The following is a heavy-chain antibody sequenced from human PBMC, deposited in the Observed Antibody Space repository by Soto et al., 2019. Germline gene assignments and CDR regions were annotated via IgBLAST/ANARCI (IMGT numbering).Heavy chain of an antibody. D-gene: IGHD6-6*01. CDR1: GLTFSSYD. V-gene: IGHV3-13*01. CDR3: ARGQLVLRDDAFDI. Sequence: GGSLRLSCAASGLTFSSYDMPWVRQATGKGLEWVSAIGTAGDTYYPGSVKGRFTISRENAKNSLYLQMNSLRAGDTAVYYCARGQLVLRDDAFDIWGQGTMVTVSS. J-gene: IGHJ3*02. CDR2: IGTAGDT.